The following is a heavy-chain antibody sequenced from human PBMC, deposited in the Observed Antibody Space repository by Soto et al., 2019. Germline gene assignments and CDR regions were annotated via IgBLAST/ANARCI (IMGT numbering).Heavy chain of an antibody. J-gene: IGHJ6*03. CDR2: INHSGST. Sequence: SENLSLTCAVYGGSFSGYYWSWIRQPPGKGLEWIGEINHSGSTNYNPSLRSRVTISVDTSKNQFSLKLSSVTAADTAVYYCARGIRYGPLDGRTSCLCYMEVWGKGTTVTGSS. CDR3: ARGIRYGPLDGRTSCLCYMEV. D-gene: IGHD2-2*01. V-gene: IGHV4-34*01. CDR1: GGSFSGYY.